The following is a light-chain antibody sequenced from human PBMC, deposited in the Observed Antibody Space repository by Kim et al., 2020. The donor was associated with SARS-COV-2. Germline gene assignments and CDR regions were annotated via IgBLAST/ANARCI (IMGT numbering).Light chain of an antibody. CDR2: DVS. Sequence: SITISCTATSSDVGGYNYVSWYQQHPGKAPKLMIYDVSKRPSGVSNRFSGSKSGNTASLTISGLQAEDEADYYCSSYTSSSTFPYVFGTGTKVTVL. J-gene: IGLJ1*01. V-gene: IGLV2-14*04. CDR3: SSYTSSSTFPYV. CDR1: SSDVGGYNY.